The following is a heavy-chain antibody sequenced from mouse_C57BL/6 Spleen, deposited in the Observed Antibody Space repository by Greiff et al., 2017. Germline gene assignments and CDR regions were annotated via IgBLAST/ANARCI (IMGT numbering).Heavy chain of an antibody. CDR2: IYWDDDK. Sequence: QVTLKESGPGILQSSQTLSLTCSFSGFSLSTSGMGVSWIRQPSGKGLEWLAHIYWDDDKRYNPSLKSRLTISKDTSRNQVFLKITSVDTADTATYYCARANYYGSHYYAMDYWGQGTSVTVSS. CDR1: GFSLSTSGMG. V-gene: IGHV8-12*01. CDR3: ARANYYGSHYYAMDY. J-gene: IGHJ4*01. D-gene: IGHD1-1*01.